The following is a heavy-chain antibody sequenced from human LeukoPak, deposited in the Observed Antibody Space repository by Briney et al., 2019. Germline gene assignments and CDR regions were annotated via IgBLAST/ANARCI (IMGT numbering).Heavy chain of an antibody. CDR2: IYYSGNT. Sequence: SETLSLTCTVSGDSINTKNYYWGWIRQPPGKGLEWIGSIYYSGNTYYNPSLKSRVTISEDTSKNQFSLKLSSVTAADTAVYYCARGNGYFDYWGQGTLVTVSS. CDR1: GDSINTKNYY. CDR3: ARGNGYFDY. J-gene: IGHJ4*02. V-gene: IGHV4-39*07.